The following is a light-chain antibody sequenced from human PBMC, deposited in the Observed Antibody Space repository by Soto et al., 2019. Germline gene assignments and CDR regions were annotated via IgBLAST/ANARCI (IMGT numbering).Light chain of an antibody. Sequence: QSVLTQPPSASGTPGQRVTISCSGSSSNIGSNYVYWYQQLPGTAPKLLIYRNNQRPSGVPDRFSGSKSGTLASLAISGLRSEDEADYYCAAWDDSLSALYVFGTGTKLTVL. CDR3: AAWDDSLSALYV. V-gene: IGLV1-47*01. CDR1: SSNIGSNY. J-gene: IGLJ1*01. CDR2: RNN.